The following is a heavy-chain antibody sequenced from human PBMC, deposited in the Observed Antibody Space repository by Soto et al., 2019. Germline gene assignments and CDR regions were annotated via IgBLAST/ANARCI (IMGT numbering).Heavy chain of an antibody. V-gene: IGHV1-69*02. CDR2: ISPCLDVT. Sequence: QVPLVQSGAEVNKPGSSVKVSCKASGDTFSRHNIAWVRQAPGQGLEWMGRISPCLDVTNYAQKCRGRVTITADKSTSTASMELSRLRSEETAVYLCASGAAPDVDCWGQGTLVTVSS. D-gene: IGHD2-15*01. CDR3: ASGAAPDVDC. CDR1: GDTFSRHN. J-gene: IGHJ4*02.